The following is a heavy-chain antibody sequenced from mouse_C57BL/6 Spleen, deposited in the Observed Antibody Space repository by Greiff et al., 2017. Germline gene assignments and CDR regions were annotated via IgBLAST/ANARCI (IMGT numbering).Heavy chain of an antibody. CDR2: ISDGGSYT. Sequence: EVNVVESGGGLVKPGGSLKLSCAASGFTFSSYAMSWVRQTPEKRLEWVATISDGGSYTYYPDNVKGRFTISRENAKNNLYLQMRHLKSEDTARYYWASEGFSNYSYWGQGTRVTV. J-gene: IGHJ3*01. CDR1: GFTFSSYA. V-gene: IGHV5-4*03. D-gene: IGHD2-5*01. CDR3: ASEGFSNYSY.